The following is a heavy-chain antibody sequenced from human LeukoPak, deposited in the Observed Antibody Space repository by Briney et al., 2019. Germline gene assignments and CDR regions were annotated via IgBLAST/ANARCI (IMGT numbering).Heavy chain of an antibody. CDR2: IIPILGIA. D-gene: IGHD3-10*01. CDR1: GGTFSSYA. J-gene: IGHJ4*02. CDR3: AALGYTVRGSIDY. V-gene: IGHV1-69*04. Sequence: ASVKVSCKASGGTFSSYAISWVRQAPGQGLEWMGRIIPILGIANYAQKFQGRVTITADKSTSTAYMELSSLRSEDTAVYYCAALGYTVRGSIDYWGQGTLVTVSS.